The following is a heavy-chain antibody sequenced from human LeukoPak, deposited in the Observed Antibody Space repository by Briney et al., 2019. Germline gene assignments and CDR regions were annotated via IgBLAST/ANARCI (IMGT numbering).Heavy chain of an antibody. D-gene: IGHD2-15*01. CDR1: GGTFSIYA. CDR2: IIPIFGTA. CDR3: AREEVDGSNWFDP. Sequence: EASVNVSCKASGGTFSIYAISWVRQAPGQGLEWMGGIIPIFGTANYAQKFQGRVTITADESTSTAYMELSSLRSEDTAVYYCAREEVDGSNWFDPWGQGTLVTVSS. J-gene: IGHJ5*02. V-gene: IGHV1-69*13.